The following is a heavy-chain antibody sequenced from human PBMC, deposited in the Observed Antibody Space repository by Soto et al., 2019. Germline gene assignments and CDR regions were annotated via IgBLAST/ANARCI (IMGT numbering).Heavy chain of an antibody. CDR3: ARVIVPYIVVVPAAIGPNWFDP. Sequence: PSETLSLTCTVSGGSISSGDYYWSWIRQPPGKGLEWIGYIYYSGSTYYNPSLKSRVTISVDTSKNQFSLKLSSVTAADTAVYYCARVIVPYIVVVPAAIGPNWFDPWGQGTLVTVSS. J-gene: IGHJ5*02. CDR2: IYYSGST. CDR1: GGSISSGDYY. V-gene: IGHV4-30-4*01. D-gene: IGHD2-2*01.